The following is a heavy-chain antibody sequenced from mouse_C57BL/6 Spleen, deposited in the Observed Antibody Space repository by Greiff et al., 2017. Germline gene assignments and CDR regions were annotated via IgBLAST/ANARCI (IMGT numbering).Heavy chain of an antibody. Sequence: EVKLMESGPGLAKPSQTLSLTCSVTGYSITSDYWNWIRKFPGNKLEYIGYISYSGSTYYNPSLKSRISITRDTSKNQYYLQLNSVTTEDTATYYCARSGVLTGTDWYFDVWGTGTTVTVSS. D-gene: IGHD4-1*01. J-gene: IGHJ1*03. CDR3: ARSGVLTGTDWYFDV. V-gene: IGHV3-8*01. CDR1: GYSITSDY. CDR2: ISYSGST.